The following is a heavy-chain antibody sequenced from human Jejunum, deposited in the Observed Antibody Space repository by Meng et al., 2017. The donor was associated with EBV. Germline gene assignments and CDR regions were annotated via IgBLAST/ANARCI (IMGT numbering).Heavy chain of an antibody. J-gene: IGHJ4*02. V-gene: IGHV4-59*01. CDR1: CVSMSNFY. CDR2: IYYSVST. Sequence: QVQVPGSGPGLVKPSETLSLTCPVSCVSMSNFYWSWFRQPPGKGLEWIGYIYYSVSTNYNPSLKSRVTISVDTSKNQFSLSLSSVTAADTAVYYCARGGGRPEYWGQGILVTVSS. D-gene: IGHD3-10*01. CDR3: ARGGGRPEY.